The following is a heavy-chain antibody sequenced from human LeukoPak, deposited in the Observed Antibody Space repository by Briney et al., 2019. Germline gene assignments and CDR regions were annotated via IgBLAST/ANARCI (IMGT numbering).Heavy chain of an antibody. CDR3: ASDRYCGSGSYSFDY. V-gene: IGHV3-30*04. J-gene: IGHJ4*02. CDR1: GYTFTSYA. CDR2: ISYEGGNK. Sequence: GGSLRLSCEASGYTFTSYAMNWVRQAPGQGLEWVGVISYEGGNKYYAETVKGRVTFSRDTSKSTAYMQMNSLRAEDTAVYSCASDRYCGSGSYSFDYWGQGTLVTASS. D-gene: IGHD3-10*01.